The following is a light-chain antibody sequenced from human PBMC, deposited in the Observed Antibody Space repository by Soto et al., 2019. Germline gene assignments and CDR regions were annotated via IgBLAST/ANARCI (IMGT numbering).Light chain of an antibody. CDR1: QSLSSGY. Sequence: EIVLTQSPGTLSLSPGERATLSCRASQSLSSGYLAWYQQRPGQAPRLLIYGASSRVTGIPDRFSGSGSGTDFTLTISRLEPEDFAVFYCQQYENSPYTFGQGTNLEIK. J-gene: IGKJ2*01. CDR2: GAS. V-gene: IGKV3-20*01. CDR3: QQYENSPYT.